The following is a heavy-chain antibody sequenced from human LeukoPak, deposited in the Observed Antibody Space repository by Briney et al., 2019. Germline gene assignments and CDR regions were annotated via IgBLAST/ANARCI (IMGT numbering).Heavy chain of an antibody. D-gene: IGHD6-19*01. CDR2: SSSGGSAI. CDR1: GFTFSDYY. V-gene: IGHV3-11*04. Sequence: GGSLRLSCAASGFTFSDYYTSWIRQAPGKGLEWVSYSSSGGSAIYYADSVKGRFTISRDNAKNSVYLQMNSLRVEDTAVYYCATTRYSSASYSVYWGQGTLVTVSS. CDR3: ATTRYSSASYSVY. J-gene: IGHJ4*02.